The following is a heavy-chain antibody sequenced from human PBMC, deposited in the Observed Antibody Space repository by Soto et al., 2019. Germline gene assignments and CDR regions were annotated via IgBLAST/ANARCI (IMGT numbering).Heavy chain of an antibody. J-gene: IGHJ5*02. CDR2: IYVTGAV. V-gene: IGHV4-31*03. CDR1: GAALSSGNYY. D-gene: IGHD2-21*01. Sequence: PSETLSLTCSVSGAALSSGNYYWSWIRQVPGKGLEWIGHIYVTGAVDYNPSLRDRITISQDTSERQFSLNLRLVTAADTAVYYCARLRIATNNYKWFDPWGKGTLVTVS. CDR3: ARLRIATNNYKWFDP.